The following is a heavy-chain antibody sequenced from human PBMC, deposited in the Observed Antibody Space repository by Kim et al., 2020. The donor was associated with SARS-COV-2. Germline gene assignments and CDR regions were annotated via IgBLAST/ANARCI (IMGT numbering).Heavy chain of an antibody. D-gene: IGHD6-13*01. CDR2: IYYSGST. J-gene: IGHJ5*02. CDR3: ARALAAAGTRRSKRFDP. CDR1: GGSISSYY. Sequence: SETLSLTCTVSGGSISSYYWSWIRQPPGKGLEWIGYIYYSGSTNYNPSLKSRVTISVDTSKNQFSLKLSSVTAADTAVYYCARALAAAGTRRSKRFDPWGQGTLVTVSS. V-gene: IGHV4-59*01.